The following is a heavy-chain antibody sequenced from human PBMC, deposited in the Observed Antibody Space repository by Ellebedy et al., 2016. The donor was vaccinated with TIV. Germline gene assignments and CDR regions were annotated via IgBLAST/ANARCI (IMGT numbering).Heavy chain of an antibody. Sequence: GESLKISCAASRFPFSAYSMNWVRQAPGEGLEGVSYITSDTRTIYYADSVKGRFTISRDNAKNSLFLQMNSLRDEDTAVYYCARSVEYSFDSWGQGTLVTVSS. J-gene: IGHJ4*02. CDR1: RFPFSAYS. D-gene: IGHD6-6*01. CDR3: ARSVEYSFDS. V-gene: IGHV3-48*02. CDR2: ITSDTRTI.